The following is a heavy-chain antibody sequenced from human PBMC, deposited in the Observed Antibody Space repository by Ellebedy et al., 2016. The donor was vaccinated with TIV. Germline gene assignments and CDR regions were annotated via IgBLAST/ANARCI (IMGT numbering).Heavy chain of an antibody. J-gene: IGHJ4*02. CDR1: GFTFSSYD. D-gene: IGHD5-12*01. V-gene: IGHV3-13*01. CDR2: IGTAGDT. Sequence: GESLKISCAASGFTFSSYDMHWVRQATGKGLEWVSAIGTAGDTSYPGSVKGRFTISRDNAKNSLYLQMNSLSAEDTAVYYCARATIGFDYWGQGTLVTVSS. CDR3: ARATIGFDY.